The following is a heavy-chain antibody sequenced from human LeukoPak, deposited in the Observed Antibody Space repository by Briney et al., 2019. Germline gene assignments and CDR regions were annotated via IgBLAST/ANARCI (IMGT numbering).Heavy chain of an antibody. D-gene: IGHD7-27*01. CDR3: AKDKVAGAGGFDY. CDR1: GFTFDDYA. CDR2: ISWNSGSI. Sequence: GGSLRLSCAASGFTFDDYAMHWVRQAPGKGLEWVSGISWNSGSIGYADSVKGRFTISRDNAKSSLYLQMNSLRAEDTALYYCAKDKVAGAGGFDYWGQGTLVTVSS. J-gene: IGHJ4*02. V-gene: IGHV3-9*01.